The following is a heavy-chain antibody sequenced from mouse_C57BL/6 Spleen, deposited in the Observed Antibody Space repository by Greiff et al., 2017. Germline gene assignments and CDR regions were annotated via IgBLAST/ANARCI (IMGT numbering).Heavy chain of an antibody. V-gene: IGHV1-61*01. CDR2: IYPSDSGT. CDR3: ASKLRDDFDY. Sequence: QVQLQQPGAELVRPGSSVKMSCKASGYTFTSYWMAWVKQRPGQGLEWIGNIYPSDSGTHYNQKFKDKATVTVDKSSSTAYMQLSSLTSEDAAVYYGASKLRDDFDYWGQGTTLTVSS. CDR1: GYTFTSYW. J-gene: IGHJ2*01.